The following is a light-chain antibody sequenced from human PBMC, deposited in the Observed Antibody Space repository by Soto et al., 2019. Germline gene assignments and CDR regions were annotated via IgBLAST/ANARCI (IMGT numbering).Light chain of an antibody. Sequence: EIVLTQSPATLSLSPGERATLSCRASQSVSNHLGWYQQKPGQAPRLLIYDASNRATAIPARFSGSGSATDFTLTTSSLDAEHFAVYSCQKSGTFGQGTRLEIK. CDR2: DAS. J-gene: IGKJ5*01. V-gene: IGKV3-11*01. CDR3: QKSGT. CDR1: QSVSNH.